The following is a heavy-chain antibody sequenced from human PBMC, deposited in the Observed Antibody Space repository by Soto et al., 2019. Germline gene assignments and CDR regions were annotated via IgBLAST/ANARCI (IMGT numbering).Heavy chain of an antibody. D-gene: IGHD5-12*01. J-gene: IGHJ4*02. CDR1: GFTVSSNY. CDR2: IYIGGST. Sequence: LRLSCAASGFTVSSNYMSWVRQAPGKGLEWVSVIYIGGSTYYADSVKGRFTISRDNSKNTLYLQMNSLRAEDTAVYYCARGFRRDGYNNSDYWGQGTLVTVSS. CDR3: ARGFRRDGYNNSDY. V-gene: IGHV3-53*01.